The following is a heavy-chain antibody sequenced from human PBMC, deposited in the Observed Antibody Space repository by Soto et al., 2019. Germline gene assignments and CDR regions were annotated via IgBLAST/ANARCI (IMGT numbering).Heavy chain of an antibody. J-gene: IGHJ4*02. D-gene: IGHD3-22*01. CDR3: ARQIYDSDTGPNFQYYFES. CDR1: GYSFAGYW. Sequence: GESLKISCNGSGYSFAGYWITWVRQKPGKGLEWMGRIDPSDSQTYYSPSFRGHVTISATKSVTTVFLQWSSLWASDTAMYYCARQIYDSDTGPNFQYYFESWGQGTPVTVSS. CDR2: IDPSDSQT. V-gene: IGHV5-10-1*01.